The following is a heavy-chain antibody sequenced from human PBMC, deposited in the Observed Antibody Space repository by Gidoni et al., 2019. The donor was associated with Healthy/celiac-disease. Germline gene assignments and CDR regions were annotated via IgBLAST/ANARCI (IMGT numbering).Heavy chain of an antibody. CDR3: AREARTPYNWNENWFDP. CDR2: IKQDGSEK. CDR1: GFTFSSYW. D-gene: IGHD1-1*01. V-gene: IGHV3-7*01. J-gene: IGHJ5*02. Sequence: EVQLVESGGGLVQPGGSLRLSCAASGFTFSSYWMSWVRPAPGKGLEWVANIKQDGSEKYYVDSVKGRFTISRDNAKNSLYLQMNSLRAEDTAVYYCAREARTPYNWNENWFDPWGQGTLVTVSS.